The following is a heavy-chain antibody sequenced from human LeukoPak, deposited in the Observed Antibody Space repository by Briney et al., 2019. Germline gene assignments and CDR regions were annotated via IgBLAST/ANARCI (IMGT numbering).Heavy chain of an antibody. V-gene: IGHV4-59*01. Sequence: SETLSLTCTVSGGAISSYYWSWIRQSPGKGLEWIGYVYYNGSANYSPSLKSRVTMSVDMSNNQFSLHLTSVTAADTAVYFCARGRTMLNIRGAFNVWGQGTMVTVSS. CDR3: ARGRTMLNIRGAFNV. D-gene: IGHD3-10*02. CDR1: GGAISSYY. CDR2: VYYNGSA. J-gene: IGHJ3*01.